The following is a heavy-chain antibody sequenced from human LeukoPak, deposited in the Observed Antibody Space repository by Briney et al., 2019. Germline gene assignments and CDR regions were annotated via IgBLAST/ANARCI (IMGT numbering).Heavy chain of an antibody. CDR3: ARAGIVGATTYYYYGMDV. D-gene: IGHD1-26*01. Sequence: GASVTVSCKASGGTFSSYAISWVRQAPGQGLEWMGGIIPIFGTANYAQKFQGRVMITADESTSTAYMELSSLRSEDTAVYYCARAGIVGATTYYYYGMDVWGQGTTVTVSS. CDR1: GGTFSSYA. J-gene: IGHJ6*02. CDR2: IIPIFGTA. V-gene: IGHV1-69*13.